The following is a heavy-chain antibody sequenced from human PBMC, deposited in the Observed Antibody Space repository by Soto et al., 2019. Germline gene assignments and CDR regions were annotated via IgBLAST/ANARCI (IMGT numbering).Heavy chain of an antibody. V-gene: IGHV4-61*01. D-gene: IGHD2-8*01. CDR1: GGSVSSGSYY. Sequence: QVQLQESGPGLVKPSETLSLTCTVSGGSVSSGSYYWSWIRQPPGKGLEWIGYIYYSGSTNYNPSLKSRVTISVDTSKNQFSLKLSSVPAADTAVYYCARDSILGYCTNGVCSIMYYYGMDVWGQGTTVTVSS. J-gene: IGHJ6*02. CDR2: IYYSGST. CDR3: ARDSILGYCTNGVCSIMYYYGMDV.